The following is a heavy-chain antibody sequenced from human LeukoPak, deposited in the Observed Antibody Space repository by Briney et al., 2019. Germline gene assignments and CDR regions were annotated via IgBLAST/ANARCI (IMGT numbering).Heavy chain of an antibody. CDR2: ISPNSGGT. CDR3: ARDSVGENLFYL. Sequence: SVTVSRQASGYTYTDDYIQWVRQAPGQGLEWMGWISPNSGGTNYAQKFQGRVTMTRDTSISTAYMELSRLRSDDTAVYYCARDSVGENLFYLWGQGALVTVSS. V-gene: IGHV1-2*02. CDR1: GYTYTDDY. J-gene: IGHJ5*02.